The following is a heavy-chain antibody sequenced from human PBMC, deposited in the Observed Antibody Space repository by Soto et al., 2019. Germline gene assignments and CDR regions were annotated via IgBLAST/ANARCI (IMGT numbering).Heavy chain of an antibody. V-gene: IGHV1-18*01. CDR2: ISAYNGNT. J-gene: IGHJ4*02. Sequence: AASVKVSCKASGYTFTSYGISWVRQAPGQGLEWMGWISAYNGNTNYAQKLQGRVTMTTDTSTSTAYMELRSLRSDDTAVYYCARNKNRGVITQSPDYWGQGTLVTVSS. CDR3: ARNKNRGVITQSPDY. D-gene: IGHD3-10*01. CDR1: GYTFTSYG.